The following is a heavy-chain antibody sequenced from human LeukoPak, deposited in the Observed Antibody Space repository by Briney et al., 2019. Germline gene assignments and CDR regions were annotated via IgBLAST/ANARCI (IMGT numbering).Heavy chain of an antibody. CDR2: IIPILGIA. V-gene: IGHV1-69*04. CDR1: GGTFSSYA. J-gene: IGHJ6*02. CDR3: ARGLFGELLWGRYGMDV. D-gene: IGHD3-10*02. Sequence: SVKVSCKASGGTFSSYAISWVRQAPGQGLEWMGRIIPILGIANYAQKFQGRVTITADKSTSTAYMELSSLRTEDTAVYYCARGLFGELLWGRYGMDVWGQGTTVTISS.